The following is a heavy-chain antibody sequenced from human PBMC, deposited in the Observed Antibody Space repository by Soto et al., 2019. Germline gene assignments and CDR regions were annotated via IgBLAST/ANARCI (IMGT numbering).Heavy chain of an antibody. Sequence: GWSLRLSCSASGFTFSSYGMHWVRQAPGKGLEWVAVIWYDGSNKYYADSVKGRFTISRDNSKNTLYLQMNSLRAEDTAVYYWFRGTNVDSAYRRFESLGQGTLGTGSS. CDR1: GFTFSSYG. CDR3: FRGTNVDSAYRRFES. V-gene: IGHV3-33*01. J-gene: IGHJ4*02. D-gene: IGHD3-16*01. CDR2: IWYDGSNK.